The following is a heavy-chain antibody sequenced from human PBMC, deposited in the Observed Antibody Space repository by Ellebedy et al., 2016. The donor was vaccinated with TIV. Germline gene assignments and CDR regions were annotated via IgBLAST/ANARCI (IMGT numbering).Heavy chain of an antibody. V-gene: IGHV1-2*02. CDR2: INPDSGGT. CDR3: ARVRRGSSGMDV. J-gene: IGHJ6*02. Sequence: ASVKVSCKASGYTFTASYVHWVRQAPGQSLEWMGWINPDSGGTNFAQNFQGRVSMTRDASINTVYMQLTRLQSDDTAVYYCARVRRGSSGMDVWGQGTTVTVSS. CDR1: GYTFTASY. D-gene: IGHD1-1*01.